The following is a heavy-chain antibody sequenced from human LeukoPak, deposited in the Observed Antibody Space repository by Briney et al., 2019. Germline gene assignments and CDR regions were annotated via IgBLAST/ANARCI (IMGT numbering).Heavy chain of an antibody. V-gene: IGHV3-30*04. J-gene: IGHJ6*02. CDR3: ARDRTGYNYLYGLDV. CDR2: ISYDESDK. D-gene: IGHD6-13*01. Sequence: PGGSMRLSCAASGFSFNDFAMHWVRQAPGKGLEWVTLISYDESDKYYADSVKGRFTISRDSSKNTLYLQMNSLTAVDTAVYYCARDRTGYNYLYGLDVWGQGTTVTVSS. CDR1: GFSFNDFA.